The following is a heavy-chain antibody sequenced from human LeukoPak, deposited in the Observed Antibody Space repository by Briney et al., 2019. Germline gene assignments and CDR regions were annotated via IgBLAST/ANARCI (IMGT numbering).Heavy chain of an antibody. CDR3: ARKNVVVVAATLLNYFDY. V-gene: IGHV4-39*07. CDR1: GGSIGSSSYY. CDR2: IYHSGST. Sequence: SETLSLTCTVSGGSIGSSSYYWGWIRQPPGKGLEWIGSIYHSGSTYYNPSLKSRVTISVDTSKNQFSLKLSSVTAADTAVYYCARKNVVVVAATLLNYFDYWGQGTLVTVSS. J-gene: IGHJ4*02. D-gene: IGHD2-15*01.